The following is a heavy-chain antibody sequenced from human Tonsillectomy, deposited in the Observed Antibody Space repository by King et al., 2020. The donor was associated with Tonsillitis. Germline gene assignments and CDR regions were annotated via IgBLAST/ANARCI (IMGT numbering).Heavy chain of an antibody. V-gene: IGHV3-23*04. J-gene: IGHJ4*02. CDR2: ISGSGGST. CDR3: AKDVDIGNSFDY. CDR1: GFTFSSYA. Sequence: VQLVESGGGLVQPGGSLRVSCVASGFTFSSYAMSWVRQAPGKGLEWVSAISGSGGSTYNEDSVKGRFTISRDNSKNTLYLQMNSLRAEDTVVYYCAKDVDIGNSFDYWGQGTLVTVSS. D-gene: IGHD5-12*01.